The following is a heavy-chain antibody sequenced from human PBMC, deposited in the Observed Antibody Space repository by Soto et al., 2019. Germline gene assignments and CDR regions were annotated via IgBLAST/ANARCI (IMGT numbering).Heavy chain of an antibody. CDR2: ISYDGSNK. CDR1: GFTFSSYG. J-gene: IGHJ6*02. Sequence: ESGGGVVQPGRSLRLSCAASGFTFSSYGMHWVRQAPGKGLEWVAVISYDGSNKYYADSVKGRFTISRDNSKNTLYLQMNSLRAEDTAVYYCAKEHDYGDYYYYYGMDVWGQGTTVTVSS. CDR3: AKEHDYGDYYYYYGMDV. D-gene: IGHD4-17*01. V-gene: IGHV3-30*18.